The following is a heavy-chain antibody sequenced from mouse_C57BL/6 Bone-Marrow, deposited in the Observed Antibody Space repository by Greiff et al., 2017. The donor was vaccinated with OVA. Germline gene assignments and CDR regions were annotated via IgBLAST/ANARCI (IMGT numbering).Heavy chain of an antibody. Sequence: EVQLQQSGPELVKPGASVKISCKASGYTFPDYYMNWVKQSHGKSLEWIGDINPNNGGTSYTQKFKGTATLTVDQSSSTAYMELRSLTSEDSAVNYCARAPYDYPYYFDYGGQGTTLTVSS. J-gene: IGHJ2*01. CDR3: ARAPYDYPYYFDY. D-gene: IGHD2-4*01. CDR2: INPNNGGT. CDR1: GYTFPDYY. V-gene: IGHV1-26*01.